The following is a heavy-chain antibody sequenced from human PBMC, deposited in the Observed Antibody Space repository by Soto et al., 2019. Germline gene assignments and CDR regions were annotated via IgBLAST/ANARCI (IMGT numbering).Heavy chain of an antibody. CDR3: ATSWVSGTELNY. CDR2: IKRKTDGGTS. Sequence: SVSNAWMNWVRQAPGKGLEWVGRIKRKTDGGTSDYAAPVKGRFTLSRDDSKNTLFLQMNSLETEDTAVYYCATSWVSGTELNYWGQGTLVTVSS. CDR1: SVSNAW. D-gene: IGHD1-26*01. V-gene: IGHV3-15*07. J-gene: IGHJ4*02.